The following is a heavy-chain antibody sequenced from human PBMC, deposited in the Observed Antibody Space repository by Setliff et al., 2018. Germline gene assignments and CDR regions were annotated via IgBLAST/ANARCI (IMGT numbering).Heavy chain of an antibody. Sequence: GESLTISCAASGFTFSSYGMHWVRQAPGKGLEWVAVIWYDGSNKYYADSVKGRFTISRDNSKNTLYLQMNSLRAEDTAVYYCAKGDITAGYAFDIWGQGTMVTVSS. CDR1: GFTFSSYG. CDR3: AKGDITAGYAFDI. J-gene: IGHJ3*02. V-gene: IGHV3-33*06. D-gene: IGHD6-13*01. CDR2: IWYDGSNK.